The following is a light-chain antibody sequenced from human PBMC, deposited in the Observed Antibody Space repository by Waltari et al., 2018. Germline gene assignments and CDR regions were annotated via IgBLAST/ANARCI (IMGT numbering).Light chain of an antibody. CDR1: DHDVGRYKL. J-gene: IGLJ1*01. CDR3: CSYAGSDTFHYV. V-gene: IGLV2-23*02. Sequence: HSALTQPASVSGSPGQSITISCPGSDHDVGRYKLVSWYQHHPGKAPQLIIDEINKRPSGVSNRFSGSKSGNTASLTISGLQIEDEADYHCCSYAGSDTFHYVFGSGTQVTVL. CDR2: EIN.